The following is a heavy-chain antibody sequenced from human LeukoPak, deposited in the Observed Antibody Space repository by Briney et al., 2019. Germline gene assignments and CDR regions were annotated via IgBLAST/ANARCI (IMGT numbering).Heavy chain of an antibody. Sequence: GGSLRLSCAASGFTFSSYSMNWVRQAPGKGLEWVSSISSSSSYIYYADSVKGRFTISRDNAKNSLYLQMNSLRAEDTAVYYCARDRCSSTSCYPYYYYGMDVWGQGTTVTVSS. D-gene: IGHD2-2*01. CDR2: ISSSSSYI. V-gene: IGHV3-21*01. J-gene: IGHJ6*02. CDR3: ARDRCSSTSCYPYYYYGMDV. CDR1: GFTFSSYS.